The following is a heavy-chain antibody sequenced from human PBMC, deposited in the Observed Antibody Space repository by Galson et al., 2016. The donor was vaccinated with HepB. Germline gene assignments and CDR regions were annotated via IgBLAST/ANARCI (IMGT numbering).Heavy chain of an antibody. J-gene: IGHJ4*02. CDR1: GFTVSNNY. Sequence: SLRLSCAASGFTVSNNYMRWVRQAPGKGLEWVSLIYSDGSTYYADSVKGRFTISRDNSKNSLYLQMNSLTAEDTAVYYCARGGYPLSLEYWGQGTLVTVSS. D-gene: IGHD5-18*01. V-gene: IGHV3-66*01. CDR3: ARGGYPLSLEY. CDR2: IYSDGST.